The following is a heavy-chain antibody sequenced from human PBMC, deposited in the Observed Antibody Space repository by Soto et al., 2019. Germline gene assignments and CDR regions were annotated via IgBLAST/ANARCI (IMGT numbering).Heavy chain of an antibody. CDR1: GGSFSGYY. V-gene: IGHV4-34*01. CDR2: INHSGST. J-gene: IGHJ4*02. D-gene: IGHD6-25*01. CDR3: ARGQKSAPIEGYFDY. Sequence: SETLSLTCAVYGGSFSGYYWSGIRQPPGKGLEWIGEINHSGSTNYNPSLKSRVTISVDTSKNQFSLKLSSVTAADTAVYYCARGQKSAPIEGYFDYWGQGTLVTVSS.